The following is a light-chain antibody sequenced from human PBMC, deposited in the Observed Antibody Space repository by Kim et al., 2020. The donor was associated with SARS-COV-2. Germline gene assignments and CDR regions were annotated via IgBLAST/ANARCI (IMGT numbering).Light chain of an antibody. CDR1: KLGDKY. Sequence: VSPGQTASLTCAGDKLGDKYACWYQQKPGQSPVLVIYQDSKRPSGIPERFSGSNSGNTATLTISGTQAMDEADYYCQAWDSSTYVFGTGTKVTVL. J-gene: IGLJ1*01. V-gene: IGLV3-1*01. CDR2: QDS. CDR3: QAWDSSTYV.